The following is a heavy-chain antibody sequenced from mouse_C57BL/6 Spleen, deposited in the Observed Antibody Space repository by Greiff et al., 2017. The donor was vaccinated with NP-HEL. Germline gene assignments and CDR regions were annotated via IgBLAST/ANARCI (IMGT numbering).Heavy chain of an antibody. CDR3: AREGTTVVFDY. J-gene: IGHJ2*01. CDR1: GYSITSGYY. V-gene: IGHV3-6*01. CDR2: ISYDGSN. Sequence: DVQLVESGPGLVKPSQSLSLTCSVTGYSITSGYYWNWIRQFPGNKLEWMGYISYDGSNNYNPSLKNRISITRDTSKNQFFLKLNSVTTEDTATYYCAREGTTVVFDYWGQGTTLTVSS. D-gene: IGHD1-1*01.